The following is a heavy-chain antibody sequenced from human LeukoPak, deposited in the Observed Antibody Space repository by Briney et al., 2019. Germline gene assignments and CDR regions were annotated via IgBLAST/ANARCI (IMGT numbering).Heavy chain of an antibody. Sequence: ASVKVSCKASGGSFKTYPISWVRQAPGQGLEWMGWISAYNGNTNYAQKLQGRVTMTTDTSTSTAYMELRSLRSDDTAVYYCARDLDNPTPFDYWGQGTLVTVSS. V-gene: IGHV1-18*01. J-gene: IGHJ4*02. D-gene: IGHD1-14*01. CDR1: GGSFKTYP. CDR2: ISAYNGNT. CDR3: ARDLDNPTPFDY.